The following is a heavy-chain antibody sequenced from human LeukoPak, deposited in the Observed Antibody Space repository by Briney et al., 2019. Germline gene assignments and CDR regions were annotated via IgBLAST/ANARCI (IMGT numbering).Heavy chain of an antibody. CDR3: ARVPYYYDSSGYSPIDY. CDR2: INPNSGGT. Sequence: ASVKVSCKASGYTFTGYYMHWVRQAPGQGLEWMGRINPNSGGTNYAQKFQGRVTMTRDTSISTAYMELSRLRSDDTAVYYCARVPYYYDSSGYSPIDYWGQGTLVTVSS. D-gene: IGHD3-22*01. CDR1: GYTFTGYY. V-gene: IGHV1-2*06. J-gene: IGHJ4*02.